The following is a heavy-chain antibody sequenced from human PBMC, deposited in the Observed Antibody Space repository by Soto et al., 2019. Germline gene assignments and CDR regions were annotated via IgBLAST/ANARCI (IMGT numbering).Heavy chain of an antibody. Sequence: SETLSLTCTVSGGSISSGGYYWSWIRQHPGKGLEWIGYIYYSGSTYYNPSLKSRVTISVDTSKNQFSLKMSSVTAADTEVYYCAREGIRWLQSPPHYYGMDVWGQGTTVTVSS. D-gene: IGHD5-12*01. J-gene: IGHJ6*02. CDR1: GGSISSGGYY. CDR3: AREGIRWLQSPPHYYGMDV. CDR2: IYYSGST. V-gene: IGHV4-31*03.